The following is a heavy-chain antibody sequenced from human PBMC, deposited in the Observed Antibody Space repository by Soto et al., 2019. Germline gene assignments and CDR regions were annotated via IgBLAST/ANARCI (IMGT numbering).Heavy chain of an antibody. V-gene: IGHV1-18*01. CDR1: GYTFTSYG. CDR2: ISAYNGNT. Sequence: QVQLVQSGAEVKKPGASVKVSCKASGYTFTSYGISWVRQAPGQGPEWMGWISAYNGNTNYAQKLQGRVTMTTDTSTSTAYMELRSLRSDDTAVYYCARDRPIYYYDSSGYYSPWGQGTLVTVSS. J-gene: IGHJ4*02. CDR3: ARDRPIYYYDSSGYYSP. D-gene: IGHD3-22*01.